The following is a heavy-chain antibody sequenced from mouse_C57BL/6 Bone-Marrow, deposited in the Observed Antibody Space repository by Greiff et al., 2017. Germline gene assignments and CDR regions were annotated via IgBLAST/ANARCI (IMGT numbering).Heavy chain of an antibody. CDR1: GYTFTSYG. Sequence: QVQLQQSGAELARPGASVKLSCKASGYTFTSYGISWVKQRTGQGLEWIGEIYPGSGNTYYNEKFKGKATLTADKSSSTAYMELRSLTSEDSAVYFGASDCVPLYWYFDVWGTGTTGTVSS. CDR2: IYPGSGNT. V-gene: IGHV1-81*01. D-gene: IGHD2-4*01. J-gene: IGHJ1*03. CDR3: ASDCVPLYWYFDV.